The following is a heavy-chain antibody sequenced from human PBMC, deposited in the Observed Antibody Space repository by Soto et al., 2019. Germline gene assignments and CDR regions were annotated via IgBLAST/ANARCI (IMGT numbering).Heavy chain of an antibody. J-gene: IGHJ4*02. D-gene: IGHD6-13*01. V-gene: IGHV1-69*13. CDR3: AIGRYGSTWYYCFDF. Sequence: SVKVSCKASGGTFSSYAISWVRQAPGQGLEWMGGIIPIFGTANYAQKIQGRVTITADESTSTAYIELSSLRSEDTAVYYCAIGRYGSTWYYCFDFWGQGTLVTVSS. CDR2: IIPIFGTA. CDR1: GGTFSSYA.